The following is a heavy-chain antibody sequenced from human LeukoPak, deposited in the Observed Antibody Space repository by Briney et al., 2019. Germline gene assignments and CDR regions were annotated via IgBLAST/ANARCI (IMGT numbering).Heavy chain of an antibody. CDR2: IWYDGSNK. CDR1: GSTFSSYG. J-gene: IGHJ4*02. D-gene: IGHD6-19*01. CDR3: ARGGSGIAVAGTNY. Sequence: GGSLRLSCAASGSTFSSYGMHWVRQAPGKGLEWVAVIWYDGSNKYYADSVKGRFTISRDNSKNTLYLQMNSLRAEDTAVYYCARGGSGIAVAGTNYWGQGTLVTVSS. V-gene: IGHV3-33*01.